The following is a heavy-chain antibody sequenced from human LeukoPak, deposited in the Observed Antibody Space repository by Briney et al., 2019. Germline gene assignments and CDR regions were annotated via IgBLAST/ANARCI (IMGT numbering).Heavy chain of an antibody. V-gene: IGHV4-59*01. CDR1: GGSISSYY. D-gene: IGHD3-3*01. Sequence: SETLSLTCTVSGGSISSYYWSWIRQPPGKGLEWIGYIYYSGSTNYNPSLKSRVTISVGTSKNQFSLKLSSVTAADTAVYYCARAANYDFWSGYYHFDYWGQGTLVTVSS. J-gene: IGHJ4*02. CDR2: IYYSGST. CDR3: ARAANYDFWSGYYHFDY.